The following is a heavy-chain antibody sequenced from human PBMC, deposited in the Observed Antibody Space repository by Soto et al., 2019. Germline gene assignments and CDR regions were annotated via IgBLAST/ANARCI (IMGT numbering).Heavy chain of an antibody. CDR2: INAGNGNT. J-gene: IGHJ5*02. D-gene: IGHD6-13*01. CDR1: GYTFTSYA. V-gene: IGHV1-3*01. CDR3: ARAVGYSTVFDP. Sequence: QVQLVQSGAEVKKPGASVKVSCKASGYTFTSYAMHWVRQAPGQRLEWMGWINAGNGNTKYSQKFKGRVTITRDTSASTAYMELSSLRSEDTAVYYCARAVGYSTVFDPWGQGTLVTVSS.